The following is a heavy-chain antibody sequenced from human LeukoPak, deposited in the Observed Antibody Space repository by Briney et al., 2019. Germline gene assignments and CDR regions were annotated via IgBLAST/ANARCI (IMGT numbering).Heavy chain of an antibody. J-gene: IGHJ4*02. Sequence: KTSETLSLTCTVSGGSVSSGSYYWSWIRQHPGKGLEWMGYIDYSGSTYYNPSLKSRVTISRDTSKNQFSLKLSSVTAADTAVYYCARGLYSIVDYWGQGTLVTVSS. CDR2: IDYSGST. V-gene: IGHV4-31*03. CDR3: ARGLYSIVDY. CDR1: GGSVSSGSYY. D-gene: IGHD2-8*01.